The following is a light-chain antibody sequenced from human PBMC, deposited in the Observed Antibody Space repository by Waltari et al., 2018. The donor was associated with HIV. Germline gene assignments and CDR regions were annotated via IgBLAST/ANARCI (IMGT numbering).Light chain of an antibody. V-gene: IGKV3-11*01. CDR2: DAS. J-gene: IGKJ4*01. Sequence: NVLTQSPATLSLSPGERATLSCKASLSASNRLAWYQQKPGQAPRLLIYDASNRATDIPARFSGSGSGTDFTLTISNLEPEDFAVYYCQRRSSWPLTFGGGTKVEMK. CDR1: LSASNR. CDR3: QRRSSWPLT.